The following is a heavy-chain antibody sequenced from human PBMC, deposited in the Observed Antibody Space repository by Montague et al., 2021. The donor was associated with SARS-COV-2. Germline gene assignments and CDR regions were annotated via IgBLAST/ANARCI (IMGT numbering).Heavy chain of an antibody. Sequence: SVKVSCKASGYTFTSYGISWVRQAPGQGLEWMGWISAYNGNTNYAQKLQGRVTMTTDTSTSTAYMELRSLRSDDTAVYYCATAVAGFSRFDPWGQGTLVTVSS. J-gene: IGHJ5*02. D-gene: IGHD6-19*01. CDR1: GYTFTSYG. CDR3: ATAVAGFSRFDP. CDR2: ISAYNGNT. V-gene: IGHV1-18*01.